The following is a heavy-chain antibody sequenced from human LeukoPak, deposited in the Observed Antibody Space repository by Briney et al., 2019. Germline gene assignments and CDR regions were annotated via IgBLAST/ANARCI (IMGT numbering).Heavy chain of an antibody. CDR2: ISYSGST. J-gene: IGHJ3*02. D-gene: IGHD6-19*01. CDR3: LAGYVFDI. CDR1: GGSISSYY. Sequence: SETLSLTRTVSGGSISSYYWSWIRQPPGKGLEWIGYISYSGSTNYNPSLKSRVIISVDTSKNQFSLKLSSVTAADTAVYSRLAGYVFDIWGQGTMVTVSS. V-gene: IGHV4-59*01.